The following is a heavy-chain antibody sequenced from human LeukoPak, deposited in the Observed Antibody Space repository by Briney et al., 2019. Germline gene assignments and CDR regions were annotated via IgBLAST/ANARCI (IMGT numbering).Heavy chain of an antibody. CDR1: GLNFSSYS. CDR2: ISSTTSTI. D-gene: IGHD4-23*01. Sequence: DPGGSLRLSCAASGLNFSSYSMNWVRQAPGKGLEWVSNISSTTSTIYYADSVKGRFTISRDNAKNSLYLQMNSLRAEDTAVYYCARDVTYYGGDWFDPWGQGTLVTVSS. V-gene: IGHV3-48*04. J-gene: IGHJ5*02. CDR3: ARDVTYYGGDWFDP.